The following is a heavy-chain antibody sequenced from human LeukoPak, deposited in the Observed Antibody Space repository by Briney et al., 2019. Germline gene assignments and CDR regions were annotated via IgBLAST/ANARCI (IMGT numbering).Heavy chain of an antibody. Sequence: TSGTLSLTCNVSGGSLNPYYWSYIRQSPGKGLEWIGNIHYNGRPNYNPSLKSRVTISLDTSKKQFSLRLRSVTAADTAVYFCARTTSSYYYYTDVWGKGTTVTISS. J-gene: IGHJ6*03. CDR3: ARTTSSYYYYTDV. CDR1: GGSLNPYY. V-gene: IGHV4-59*01. CDR2: IHYNGRP. D-gene: IGHD1-1*01.